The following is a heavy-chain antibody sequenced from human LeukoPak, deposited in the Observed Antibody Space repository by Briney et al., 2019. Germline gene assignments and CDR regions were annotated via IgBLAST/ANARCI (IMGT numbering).Heavy chain of an antibody. D-gene: IGHD3-16*02. CDR2: INPNSGDT. V-gene: IGHV1-2*02. CDR1: GYTFTGYY. Sequence: ASVKVSCKASGYTFTGYYMHWVRQAPGQGLEWMGWINPNSGDTNYAQKFQGRVTMTRDTSISTAYMELSRLRSDDTAVYYCARALRYEYYYYYMDVWGKGTTVTISS. J-gene: IGHJ6*03. CDR3: ARALRYEYYYYYMDV.